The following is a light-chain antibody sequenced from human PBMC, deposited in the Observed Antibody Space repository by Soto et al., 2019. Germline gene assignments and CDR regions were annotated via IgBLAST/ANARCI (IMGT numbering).Light chain of an antibody. CDR2: AAY. J-gene: IGKJ4*01. Sequence: AIRMTQSPSSLSASTGDRVTITCRASQGISSYLAWYQQKPGKAPKLLIYAAYNLQSGVPSRFSGSGSGTDFTLTISCLQSEDFATYYCQQYDNLQSTFGGGTKVDIK. CDR3: QQYDNLQST. V-gene: IGKV1-8*01. CDR1: QGISSY.